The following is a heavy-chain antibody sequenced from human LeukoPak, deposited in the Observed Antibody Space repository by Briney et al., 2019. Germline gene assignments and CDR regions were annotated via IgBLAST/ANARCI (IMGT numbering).Heavy chain of an antibody. J-gene: IGHJ1*01. Sequence: SLKGSRKASGGTFTSDAISWVRQAPGQRLLWMGEIIPIFGTANSVQKFQSGVTITPDESPSTAYMERSTLRSVATALYHCARERIETWESRDWGQGTLVTVSS. CDR1: GGTFTSDA. CDR3: ARERIETWESRD. V-gene: IGHV1-69*01. CDR2: IIPIFGTA. D-gene: IGHD1-26*01.